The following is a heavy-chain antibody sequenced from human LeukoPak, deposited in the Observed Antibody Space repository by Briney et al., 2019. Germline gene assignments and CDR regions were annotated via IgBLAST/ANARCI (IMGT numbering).Heavy chain of an antibody. J-gene: IGHJ4*02. Sequence: SETLSLTCTVSGGSISSGSYYWNWIRQPAGKGLEWIGRIYTSGSTNYNPSLKSRVTISVDTSKNQFSLKLSSVTAADTAVYYCARMINDFWSGYHFDYWGQGTLVTVSS. CDR2: IYTSGST. CDR1: GGSISSGSYY. CDR3: ARMINDFWSGYHFDY. D-gene: IGHD3-3*01. V-gene: IGHV4-61*02.